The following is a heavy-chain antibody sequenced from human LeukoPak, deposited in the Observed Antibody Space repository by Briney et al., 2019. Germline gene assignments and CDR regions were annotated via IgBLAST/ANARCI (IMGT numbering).Heavy chain of an antibody. CDR2: IKPDGSAA. Sequence: PGGSLRLSCTDSGFTFSMYWMSWVRQAPGKGLEWLASIKPDGSAAIYVDSMKGRFTISRDNAKNSLHLQMNSLTVEDTAVYYCATHSDWRFDFWGQGTLVTVSS. CDR1: GFTFSMYW. J-gene: IGHJ4*02. CDR3: ATHSDWRFDF. V-gene: IGHV3-7*01. D-gene: IGHD6-19*01.